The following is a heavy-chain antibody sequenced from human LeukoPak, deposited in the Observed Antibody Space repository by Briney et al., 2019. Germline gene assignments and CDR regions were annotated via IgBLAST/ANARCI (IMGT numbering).Heavy chain of an antibody. D-gene: IGHD6-13*01. V-gene: IGHV3-23*01. CDR1: GFTFSSYA. Sequence: GGSLRLSCAASGFTFSSYAMSWVRQAPGKGLEWVSAISGSGGSTYYADSVKGRFTISRDNSKNTLYPQMNSLRAEDTAVYYCASSIAAAPYYFDYWGQGTLVTVSS. CDR3: ASSIAAAPYYFDY. J-gene: IGHJ4*02. CDR2: ISGSGGST.